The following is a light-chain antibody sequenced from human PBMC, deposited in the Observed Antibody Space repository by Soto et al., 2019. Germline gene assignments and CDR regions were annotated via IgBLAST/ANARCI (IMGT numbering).Light chain of an antibody. Sequence: QSVLTQPPSVSGAPGQRVTISCTRSSANIGAGYDVHWYQQLPGTAPKLLIYGNSNRPSGVPDRFSGYKSGSSASLAITGLQDEDEADYYCQSYDSSLSGSVFGGGTKLTVL. CDR3: QSYDSSLSGSV. V-gene: IGLV1-40*01. CDR2: GNS. CDR1: SANIGAGYD. J-gene: IGLJ2*01.